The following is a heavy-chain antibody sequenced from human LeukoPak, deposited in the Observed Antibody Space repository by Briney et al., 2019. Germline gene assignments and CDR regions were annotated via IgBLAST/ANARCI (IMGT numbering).Heavy chain of an antibody. CDR1: GGTFSSYA. CDR2: IIPIFGTA. Sequence: SVKVPCKASGGTFSSYAINWVRQAPGQGLEWMGGIIPIFGTANYAQKFQGRVTITADESTSTAYMELSSLRSEDTAVYYCARAGDIVVVPAAIPGWFDPWGQGTLVTVSS. J-gene: IGHJ5*02. CDR3: ARAGDIVVVPAAIPGWFDP. V-gene: IGHV1-69*13. D-gene: IGHD2-2*02.